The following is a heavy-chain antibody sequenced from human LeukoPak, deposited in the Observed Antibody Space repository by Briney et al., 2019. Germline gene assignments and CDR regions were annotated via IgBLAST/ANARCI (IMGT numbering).Heavy chain of an antibody. CDR1: GGPFTANY. Sequence: SETLSLTCVVYGGPFTANYWSWIRQPPGKGLEWIGEIDHSGSTSFNPSLEGRVTISIDTSKNQFSLKLTSVTAADSAVYYCARGYDYLWGNYYFDSWGQGTLVTVSS. CDR3: ARGYDYLWGNYYFDS. D-gene: IGHD3-16*01. CDR2: IDHSGST. J-gene: IGHJ4*02. V-gene: IGHV4-34*01.